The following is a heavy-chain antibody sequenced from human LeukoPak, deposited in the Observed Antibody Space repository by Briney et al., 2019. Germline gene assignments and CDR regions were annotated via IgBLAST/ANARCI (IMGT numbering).Heavy chain of an antibody. V-gene: IGHV3-21*01. CDR1: GFTFSSYS. CDR2: ISSSSSYI. CDR3: ARVRSIAAAGMIDY. J-gene: IGHJ4*02. D-gene: IGHD6-13*01. Sequence: GGSLRLSCAASGFTFSSYSMNWVRQAPGKGLEWVSSISSSSSYIYYADSVKGRFTISRDNAKNSLYLQMNSLRAEDTAVYYCARVRSIAAAGMIDYWGQGTLVTVSS.